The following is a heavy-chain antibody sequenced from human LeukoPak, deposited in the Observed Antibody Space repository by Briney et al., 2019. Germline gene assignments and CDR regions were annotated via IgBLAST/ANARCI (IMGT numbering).Heavy chain of an antibody. J-gene: IGHJ6*04. D-gene: IGHD6-13*01. CDR1: GFTFSSYW. CDR3: ARERGSSCLDV. CDR2: INSVGSRT. Sequence: GGSVRLSCAASGFTFSSYWMHWVRQAPGKGLVWVSRINSVGSRTSYADSVKGRFTTSRDNAKNTLYLQMNSMRAEDTAVYYRARERGSSCLDVWGKATTGTVYS. V-gene: IGHV3-74*01.